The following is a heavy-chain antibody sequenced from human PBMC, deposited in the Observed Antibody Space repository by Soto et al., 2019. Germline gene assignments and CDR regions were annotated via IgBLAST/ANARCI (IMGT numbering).Heavy chain of an antibody. CDR1: GGSISSGGYY. J-gene: IGHJ5*02. D-gene: IGHD2-15*01. V-gene: IGHV4-31*03. CDR2: IYYSGST. CDR3: ARVAPGGAFDP. Sequence: SETLSLTCTVSGGSISSGGYYWSWIRQHPGKGLEWIGYIYYSGSTYYNPSLKSRVTISVDTSKNQFSLKLSSVTAADTAVYYCARVAPGGAFDPWGQGTLVTVSS.